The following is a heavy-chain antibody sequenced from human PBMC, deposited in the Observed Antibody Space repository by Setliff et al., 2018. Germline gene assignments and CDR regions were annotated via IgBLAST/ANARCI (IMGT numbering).Heavy chain of an antibody. J-gene: IGHJ6*03. CDR1: GYTFTSYA. CDR2: INAGNGNT. D-gene: IGHD2-2*01. CDR3: VRDGFEIVVVPAAIYYYYYMDV. V-gene: IGHV1-3*01. Sequence: ASVKVSCKASGYTFTSYAMHWVRQAPGQRLEWMGWINAGNGNTKYSQKFQGRVTITRDTSASTAYMELSSLRSEDTAVYYCVRDGFEIVVVPAAIYYYYYMDVWGKGTTVTVSS.